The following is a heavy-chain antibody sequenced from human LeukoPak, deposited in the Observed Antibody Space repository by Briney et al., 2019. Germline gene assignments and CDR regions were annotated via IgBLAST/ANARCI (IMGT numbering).Heavy chain of an antibody. CDR3: AKDPIVGATSCYFDY. V-gene: IGHV3-23*01. J-gene: IGHJ4*02. D-gene: IGHD1-26*01. Sequence: PGGSLRLSCAASGFSFSSHGMSWVRQAPGKGLEWVSLISGSGGSTYYADSVKGRFTISRDNSKNTLFLQMNSLRVEDTAVYYCAKDPIVGATSCYFDYWGQGTLVTISS. CDR1: GFSFSSHG. CDR2: ISGSGGST.